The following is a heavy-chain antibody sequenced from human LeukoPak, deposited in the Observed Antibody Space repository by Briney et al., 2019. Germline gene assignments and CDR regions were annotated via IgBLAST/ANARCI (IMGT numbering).Heavy chain of an antibody. CDR1: GDTFSIYT. J-gene: IGHJ4*02. CDR2: IIPILGIA. V-gene: IGHV1-69*04. Sequence: SVKVSCKASGDTFSIYTISWVRQAPGQGLEWMGRIIPILGIANYAQKLQGRVTITADKSTSTAYMELSSLRSEDTAVYYCARDGWGLSDGYNSDYWGQGTLVTVSS. CDR3: ARDGWGLSDGYNSDY. D-gene: IGHD5-24*01.